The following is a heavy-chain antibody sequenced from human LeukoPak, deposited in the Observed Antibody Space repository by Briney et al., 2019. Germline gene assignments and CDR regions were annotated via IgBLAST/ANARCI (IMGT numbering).Heavy chain of an antibody. CDR3: AKDLMVASNWFDP. Sequence: GGSLRLSCAASGFTFSSYAMNWVSQAPGKGLEWVSGISGSGGSTFYADSVRGRFTISRDNSKNTLFLQMKSLRADDTAVYYCAKDLMVASNWFDPWGQGTLVTVSS. V-gene: IGHV3-23*01. CDR2: ISGSGGST. CDR1: GFTFSSYA. J-gene: IGHJ5*02. D-gene: IGHD2-15*01.